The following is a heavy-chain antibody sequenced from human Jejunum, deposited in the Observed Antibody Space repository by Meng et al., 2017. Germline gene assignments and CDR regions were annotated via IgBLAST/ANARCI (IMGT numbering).Heavy chain of an antibody. D-gene: IGHD3-22*01. J-gene: IGHJ4*02. CDR2: IYTSGST. CDR3: ARIRGPSITLIVVPTSSKLFYFDS. CDR1: GGSITGGYYY. Sequence: SETLSLTCTVSGGSITGGYYYWTWIRQPAGKELEWIGRIYTSGSTNYSPSLKSRVTISVGTSKNQFSLNLSSMTAADTAVYYCARIRGPSITLIVVPTSSKLFYFDSWGQGALVTVSS. V-gene: IGHV4-61*02.